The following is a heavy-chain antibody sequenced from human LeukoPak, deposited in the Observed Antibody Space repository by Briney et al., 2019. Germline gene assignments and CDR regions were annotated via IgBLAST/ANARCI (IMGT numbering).Heavy chain of an antibody. CDR2: IYYSGST. Sequence: SETPSLTFTVSGGSLSNKYWSWIRQPPRKGLEWIGYIYYSGSTNYNPSPKSRVTILVDTSKNQFSLKLSSVTAADTAVYYCASTKFYGGRFDYWGQGTLVTVSS. D-gene: IGHD4-23*01. V-gene: IGHV4-59*12. CDR3: ASTKFYGGRFDY. J-gene: IGHJ4*02. CDR1: GGSLSNKY.